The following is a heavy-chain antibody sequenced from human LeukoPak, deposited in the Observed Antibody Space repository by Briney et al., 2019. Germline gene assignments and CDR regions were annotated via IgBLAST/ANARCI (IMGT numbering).Heavy chain of an antibody. V-gene: IGHV3-21*01. CDR2: ISSGSSYI. D-gene: IGHD2-2*01. CDR3: ARETRHCSSTSCSSLEYFQH. CDR1: GFTFSSYT. Sequence: GGSLRLSCAASGFTFSSYTMNWVRQAPGKGLGWVSSISSGSSYIYYADSVKGRFTISRDNAKNSLYLQVNSLRAEDTAVYYCARETRHCSSTSCSSLEYFQHWGRGTLVTVSS. J-gene: IGHJ1*01.